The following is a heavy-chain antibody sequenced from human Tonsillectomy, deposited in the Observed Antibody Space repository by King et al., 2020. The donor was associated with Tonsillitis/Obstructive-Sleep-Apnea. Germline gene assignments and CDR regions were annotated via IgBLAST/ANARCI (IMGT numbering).Heavy chain of an antibody. V-gene: IGHV3-30*04. CDR3: ARGRSFWGVGDGYYYYYGKDV. J-gene: IGHJ6*02. CDR2: ISYDGSNK. D-gene: IGHD2-21*02. CDR1: GFTFSSYA. Sequence: VQLVESGGGVVQPGRSLRLSCAASGFTFSSYAMHWVRQAPGKGLEWVAVISYDGSNKYYADSVKGRFTISRDNSKNTLYLQMNSLRAEDTAVYYCARGRSFWGVGDGYYYYYGKDVWGQGTLVTVSS.